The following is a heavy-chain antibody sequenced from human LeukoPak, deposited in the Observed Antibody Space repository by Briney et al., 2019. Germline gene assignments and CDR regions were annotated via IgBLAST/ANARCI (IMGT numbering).Heavy chain of an antibody. CDR2: ISPSGST. D-gene: IGHD6-19*01. Sequence: SGTLSLTCDVSDVSIFMSNWWSWVRQPPGKGLFWIGQISPSGSTNYSPPLKSRVTISVDKSKTQFSLTLTSVTAADTAVYYCARGHPRPGIAVAFGSRRATWFDPWGQGTLVTVSS. V-gene: IGHV4-4*02. CDR3: ARGHPRPGIAVAFGSRRATWFDP. J-gene: IGHJ5*02. CDR1: DVSIFMSNW.